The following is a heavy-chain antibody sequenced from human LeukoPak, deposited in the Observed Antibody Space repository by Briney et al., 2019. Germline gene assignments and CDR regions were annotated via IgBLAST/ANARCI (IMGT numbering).Heavy chain of an antibody. Sequence: SETLSLTCTVSGGSISSYYWSWIRQPPGKGLEWIGYIYYSGSTNYNPPLKSRVTISVDTSKNQFSLKLGSVTAADTAVYYCARDGATRGDAFDIWGQGTMVTVSS. CDR1: GGSISSYY. D-gene: IGHD1-26*01. J-gene: IGHJ3*02. V-gene: IGHV4-59*01. CDR2: IYYSGST. CDR3: ARDGATRGDAFDI.